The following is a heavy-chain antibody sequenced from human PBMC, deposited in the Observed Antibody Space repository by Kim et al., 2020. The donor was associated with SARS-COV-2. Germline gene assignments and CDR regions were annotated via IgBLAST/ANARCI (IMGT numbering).Heavy chain of an antibody. V-gene: IGHV1-18*04. CDR2: ISAYNGNT. CDR1: GYTFTSYG. D-gene: IGHD1-1*01. Sequence: ASVKVSCKASGYTFTSYGISWVRQAPGQGLEWMGWISAYNGNTNYAQKLQGRVTMTTDTSTSTAYMELRSLRSDDTAVYYCARDPPTTVDHYYYYGMDVWGQGTTVTVSS. CDR3: ARDPPTTVDHYYYYGMDV. J-gene: IGHJ6*02.